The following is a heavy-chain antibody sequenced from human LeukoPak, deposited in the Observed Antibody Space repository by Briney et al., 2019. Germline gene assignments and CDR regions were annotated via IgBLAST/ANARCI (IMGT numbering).Heavy chain of an antibody. CDR1: GGSISSYY. CDR3: ARDRNGYDFPYYYGMDV. Sequence: PSETLSLTCTVSGGSISSYYWSWIRQPPGKGLGWIGYIYYSGSTNYNPSLKSRVTISVDTSKNQFSLKLSSVTAADTAVYYCARDRNGYDFPYYYGMDVWGQGTTVTVSS. CDR2: IYYSGST. D-gene: IGHD5-12*01. J-gene: IGHJ6*02. V-gene: IGHV4-59*01.